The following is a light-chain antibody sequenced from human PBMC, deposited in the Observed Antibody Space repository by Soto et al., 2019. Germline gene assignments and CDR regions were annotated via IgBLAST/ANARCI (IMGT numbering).Light chain of an antibody. CDR3: QQRTDWPPWT. V-gene: IGKV3-11*01. CDR2: DAS. J-gene: IGKJ1*01. CDR1: QSVSSY. Sequence: EIVLTQSPATLSLSPGERATLSCSASQSVSSYLAWYQHKPGQAPRLLIYDASNRATGIPPRFSGSGSGTDFTLTISSLEPEDFAVYYCQQRTDWPPWTFGQGTKVDI.